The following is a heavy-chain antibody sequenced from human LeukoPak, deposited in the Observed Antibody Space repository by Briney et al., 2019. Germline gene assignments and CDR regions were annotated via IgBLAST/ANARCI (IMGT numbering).Heavy chain of an antibody. CDR3: ARQGGSRESDY. D-gene: IGHD1-26*01. CDR1: GGSISSYY. J-gene: IGHJ4*02. CDR2: IYYSGST. Sequence: SETLSLTCTVSGGSISSYYWSWIRQPPGKGLEWIGYIYYSGSTNYNPSLKSRVTISVDTSKNQFSLKLSSVTAADTAVYYCARQGGSRESDYWGQGTLVTVSS. V-gene: IGHV4-59*01.